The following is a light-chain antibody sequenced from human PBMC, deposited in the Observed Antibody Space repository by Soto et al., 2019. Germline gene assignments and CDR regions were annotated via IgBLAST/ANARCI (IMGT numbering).Light chain of an antibody. V-gene: IGKV3-11*01. CDR2: DAS. CDR3: QRRSNWIT. CDR1: QSVSSY. J-gene: IGKJ5*01. Sequence: EIVLTQSPATLSLSPGERATLSCRASQSVSSYLAWYQQKPGQAPRLLIYDASNRATGIPARFSGSGSGTDFTLTISSLEPEEFAVYYCQRRSNWITFGQGTRLEIK.